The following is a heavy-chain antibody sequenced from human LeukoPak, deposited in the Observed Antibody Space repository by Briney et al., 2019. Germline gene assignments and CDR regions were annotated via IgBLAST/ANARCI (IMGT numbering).Heavy chain of an antibody. V-gene: IGHV3-74*03. CDR1: GFSFSNYW. CDR2: INSDGSTT. D-gene: IGHD7-27*01. J-gene: IGHJ3*02. Sequence: PGGSLRLSCAASGFSFSNYWTCWVRQAPGKGRVCVSRINSDGSTTTYADSVKGRFTISRDNAKNTLYLQMNSLRDEDSALYYCARIRESLGLGAFDIWGQGTMVTVSS. CDR3: ARIRESLGLGAFDI.